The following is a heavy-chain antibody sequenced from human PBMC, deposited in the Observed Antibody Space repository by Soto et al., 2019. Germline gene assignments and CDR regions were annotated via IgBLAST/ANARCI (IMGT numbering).Heavy chain of an antibody. CDR2: IDPSDSYT. J-gene: IGHJ6*02. D-gene: IGHD6-13*01. V-gene: IGHV5-10-1*01. CDR1: GYSLTSYW. CDR3: ARASAAGNYYGMDV. Sequence: GESLKISCKGSGYSLTSYWFSWVRQMHGKGLEWMGRIDPSDSYTNYSPSFQGHVTISADKSISTAYLQWSSLKASDTAMYYCARASAAGNYYGMDVWGQGTTVTVSS.